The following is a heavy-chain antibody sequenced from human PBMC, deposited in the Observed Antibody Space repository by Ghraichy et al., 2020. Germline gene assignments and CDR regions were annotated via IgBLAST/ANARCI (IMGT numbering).Heavy chain of an antibody. D-gene: IGHD6-19*01. J-gene: IGHJ4*02. CDR3: ARYRVRAVAGKIYVGIFDY. Sequence: GGSLRLSCAASGFTFSSYWMSWVRQAPGKGLEWVANIKQDGSEKYYVDSVKGRFTISRDNAKNSLYLQMNSLRAEDTAVYYCARYRVRAVAGKIYVGIFDYWGQGTLVTVSS. CDR2: IKQDGSEK. CDR1: GFTFSSYW. V-gene: IGHV3-7*03.